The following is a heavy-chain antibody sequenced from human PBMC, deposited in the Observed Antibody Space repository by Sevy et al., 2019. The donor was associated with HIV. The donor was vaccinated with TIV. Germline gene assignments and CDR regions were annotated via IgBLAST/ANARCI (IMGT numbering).Heavy chain of an antibody. D-gene: IGHD1-20*01. CDR3: ARDLGFDGFRY. CDR2: ISGGGDGT. J-gene: IGHJ4*02. Sequence: GGSLRLSCAASGFTFNNYALSWVRQAPGKGLEWVSSISGGGDGTYYAKSVKGRFIISRDNSKSTVYLQLNSLRAEDAAVYYCARDLGFDGFRYWDLGTLVTVSS. CDR1: GFTFNNYA. V-gene: IGHV3-23*01.